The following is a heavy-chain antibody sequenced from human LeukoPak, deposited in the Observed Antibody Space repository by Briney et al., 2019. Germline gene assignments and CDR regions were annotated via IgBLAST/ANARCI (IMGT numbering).Heavy chain of an antibody. D-gene: IGHD3-16*02. V-gene: IGHV3-NL1*01. CDR3: ARPSYPGYLELYFDY. CDR2: IYSGGST. J-gene: IGHJ4*02. Sequence: GGSLRLSCAASGFTFSSYAMHWVRQAPGKGLEWVSVIYSGGSTYYADSVKGRFTISRDNAKNSLYLQMNSLRAEDTAVYYCARPSYPGYLELYFDYWGQGTLVTVSS. CDR1: GFTFSSYA.